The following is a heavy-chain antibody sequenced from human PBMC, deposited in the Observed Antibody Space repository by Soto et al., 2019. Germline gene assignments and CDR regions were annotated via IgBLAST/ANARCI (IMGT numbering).Heavy chain of an antibody. V-gene: IGHV3-23*01. CDR3: AKDSLTVVPAAISYFDY. CDR1: GFTFSSYA. J-gene: IGHJ4*02. CDR2: ISGSGGST. Sequence: GGSLRLSCAASGFTFSSYAMSWVRQAPGKGLEWVSAISGSGGSTYYADSVKGRFTISRDNSKNTLYLQMNSLRAEDTAVYYCAKDSLTVVPAAISYFDYWGQGTLVTVSS. D-gene: IGHD2-2*02.